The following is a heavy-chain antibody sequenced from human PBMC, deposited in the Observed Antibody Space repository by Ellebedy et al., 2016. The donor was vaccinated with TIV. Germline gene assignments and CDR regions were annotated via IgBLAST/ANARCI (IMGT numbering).Heavy chain of an antibody. J-gene: IGHJ6*02. CDR1: GGSISSSSYY. Sequence: SETLSLTCTVSGGSISSSSYYWGWIRQPPGKGLEWIGSIYYSGSTYYNPSLKSRVTISVDTSKNQFSLKLSSVTAADTAVYYCARLDHYYDSSGYSYGMDVWGQGTTVTVSS. CDR3: ARLDHYYDSSGYSYGMDV. CDR2: IYYSGST. D-gene: IGHD3-22*01. V-gene: IGHV4-39*07.